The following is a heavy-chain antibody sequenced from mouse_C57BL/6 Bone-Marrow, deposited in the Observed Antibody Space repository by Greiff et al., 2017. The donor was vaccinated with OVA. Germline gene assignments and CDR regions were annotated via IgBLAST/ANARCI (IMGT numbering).Heavy chain of an antibody. D-gene: IGHD2-5*01. CDR1: GFNIKDDY. Sequence: VQLQQSGAELVRPGASVKLSCTASGFNIKDDYMHWVKQRPEQGLEWIGWIDPENGDTEYASKFQGKATITADTSSNPAYLQLSSLTSEDTAVYYCTTEDSNYEGYFDYWGQGTTLTVSS. CDR2: IDPENGDT. CDR3: TTEDSNYEGYFDY. V-gene: IGHV14-4*01. J-gene: IGHJ2*01.